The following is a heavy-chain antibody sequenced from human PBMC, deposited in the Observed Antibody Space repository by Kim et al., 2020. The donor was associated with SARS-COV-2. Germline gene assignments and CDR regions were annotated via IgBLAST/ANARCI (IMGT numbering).Heavy chain of an antibody. J-gene: IGHJ6*02. D-gene: IGHD6-6*01. CDR3: ARSSIAARLNYYYGMDV. V-gene: IGHV4-31*02. Sequence: LKSRVTISVDTSKNQFSLKLSSVTAADTAVYYCARSSIAARLNYYYGMDVWGQGTTVTVSS.